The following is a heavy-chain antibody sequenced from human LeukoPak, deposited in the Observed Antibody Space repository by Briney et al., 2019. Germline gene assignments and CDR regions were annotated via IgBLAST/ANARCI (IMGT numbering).Heavy chain of an antibody. Sequence: SETLSLTCAVYGGSFSGYYWSWIRQPPGKGLEWIGEINHSGGTNYNPSLKSRVTISVDTSKNQFSLKLSSVTAADTAVYYCARGGRGDYRNEYYFDYWGQGTLVTVSS. J-gene: IGHJ4*02. D-gene: IGHD4-11*01. CDR2: INHSGGT. V-gene: IGHV4-34*01. CDR1: GGSFSGYY. CDR3: ARGGRGDYRNEYYFDY.